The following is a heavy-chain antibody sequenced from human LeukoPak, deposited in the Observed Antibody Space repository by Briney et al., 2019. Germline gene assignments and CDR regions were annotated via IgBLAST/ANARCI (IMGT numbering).Heavy chain of an antibody. Sequence: PGGSLRLSCAASGFTFSSYGMHWVRQAPGKGLERVAVIWYDGSNKYYADSVKGRFTISRDNSKNTLYLQMNSLRAEDTAVYYCAKGTYGSGSYYMYYWGQGTLVTVSS. CDR2: IWYDGSNK. J-gene: IGHJ4*02. CDR1: GFTFSSYG. D-gene: IGHD3-10*01. V-gene: IGHV3-33*06. CDR3: AKGTYGSGSYYMYY.